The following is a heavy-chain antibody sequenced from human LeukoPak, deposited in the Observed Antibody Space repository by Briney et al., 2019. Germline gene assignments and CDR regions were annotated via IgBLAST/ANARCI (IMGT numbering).Heavy chain of an antibody. J-gene: IGHJ4*02. CDR2: ISSSRSYI. Sequence: GGSLRLSCAASGFTFSRYSMNWVREAPGKGLEWVSSISSSRSYIYYADSVKGRFTISRDNAKNSLYLQMNSLRAEDTAVYYCARSPPARGVIPFDYWGQGTLVTVSS. D-gene: IGHD3-10*01. V-gene: IGHV3-21*01. CDR1: GFTFSRYS. CDR3: ARSPPARGVIPFDY.